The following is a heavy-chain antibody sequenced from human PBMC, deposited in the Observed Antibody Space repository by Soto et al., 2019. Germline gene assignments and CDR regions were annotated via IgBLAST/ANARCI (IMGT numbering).Heavy chain of an antibody. J-gene: IGHJ6*02. CDR1: GGTFSSYT. D-gene: IGHD3-10*01. V-gene: IGHV1-69*04. Sequence: SVKVSCKASGGTFSSYTISWVRQAPGQGLEWMGRIIPILGIANYAQKFQGRVTITADKSTSTAYMELSSLRSEDTAVYYCARDTPPVYGSGSYLPYYYGMDVWGQGTTVTVSS. CDR3: ARDTPPVYGSGSYLPYYYGMDV. CDR2: IIPILGIA.